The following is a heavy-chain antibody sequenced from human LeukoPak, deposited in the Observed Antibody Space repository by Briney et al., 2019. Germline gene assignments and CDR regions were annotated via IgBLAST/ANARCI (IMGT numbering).Heavy chain of an antibody. CDR1: EYTFSNYG. V-gene: IGHV3-30*02. Sequence: GGTLRLSCAASEYTFSNYGMHWVRQAPGKGLEWVTFVRSDGNDKYYADSVKGRFTISRDNSKNTLYLQMTSLRVEDTATYYCATAGLDYWGQGSLVTVSS. D-gene: IGHD2-21*02. CDR3: ATAGLDY. J-gene: IGHJ4*02. CDR2: VRSDGNDK.